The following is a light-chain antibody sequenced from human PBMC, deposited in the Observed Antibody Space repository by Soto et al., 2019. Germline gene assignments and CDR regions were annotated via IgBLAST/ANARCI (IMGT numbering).Light chain of an antibody. CDR3: LLYFGGAGAV. CDR1: TGAVTSGYY. J-gene: IGLJ1*01. V-gene: IGLV7-43*01. CDR2: STS. Sequence: QTVVTQEPSLTVSPGGTVTLTCASSTGAVTSGYYPNWFQQKPGQAPRPLIYSTSNKHSWTPARFSGSLLGCKAALTRSGVQPEDEAEYYCLLYFGGAGAVFGTGTQLTVL.